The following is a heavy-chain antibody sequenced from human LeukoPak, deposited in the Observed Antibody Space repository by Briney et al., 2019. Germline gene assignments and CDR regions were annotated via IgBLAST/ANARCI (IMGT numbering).Heavy chain of an antibody. Sequence: SAKVSCKASGGTFSTYAISWVRQAPGQGLEWMGGIIPILATANYAQKFQGRVTITADESTSTAYMELSSLRSEDTAVYYCATSPTSDSPGYWGQGTVVIVSS. J-gene: IGHJ4*02. CDR3: ATSPTSDSPGY. CDR2: IIPILATA. CDR1: GGTFSTYA. D-gene: IGHD2-21*02. V-gene: IGHV1-69*13.